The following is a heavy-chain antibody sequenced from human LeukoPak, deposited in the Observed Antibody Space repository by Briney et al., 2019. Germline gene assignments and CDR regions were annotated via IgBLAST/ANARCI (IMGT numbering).Heavy chain of an antibody. CDR2: ISSSGSTI. Sequence: QSGGSLTLSCAASGFTFSSYEMNWVRQAPGKGLEWVSYISSSGSTIYYADAVKGRFTISRDNAKNSLYLQMNSLRAEDTAVYYCARESSWYAYWGQGTLVTVSS. CDR1: GFTFSSYE. CDR3: ARESSWYAY. V-gene: IGHV3-48*03. J-gene: IGHJ4*02. D-gene: IGHD6-13*01.